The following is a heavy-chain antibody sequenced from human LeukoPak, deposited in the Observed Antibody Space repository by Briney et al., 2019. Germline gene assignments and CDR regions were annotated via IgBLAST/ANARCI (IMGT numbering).Heavy chain of an antibody. CDR2: IYYSGST. V-gene: IGHV4-39*07. D-gene: IGHD6-13*01. Sequence: PSETLSLTCTVSGGSISSSSYYWGWIRQPPGKGLEWIGSIYYSGSTYYNPSLKSQVTISVDTSKNQFSLKLTSVTAADTAVYYCARGYSSSWYLNWFDPWGQGTLVTVSS. CDR1: GGSISSSSYY. CDR3: ARGYSSSWYLNWFDP. J-gene: IGHJ5*02.